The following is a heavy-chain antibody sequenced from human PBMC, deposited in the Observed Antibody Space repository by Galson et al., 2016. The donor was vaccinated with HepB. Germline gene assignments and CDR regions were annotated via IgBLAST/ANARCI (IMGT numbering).Heavy chain of an antibody. CDR3: ASFVTSGYYGIDA. CDR2: TFYRSKWHN. D-gene: IGHD2-2*01. CDR1: GDSVSSNSAA. V-gene: IGHV6-1*01. J-gene: IGHJ6*02. Sequence: CAISGDSVSSNSAAWNWIRQSPSRGLEWLGRTFYRSKWHNEYAVSVQSRISIKSDTSKNQFSLQLNSVGPEDTAVYYCASFVTSGYYGIDAWGQGTTVTVSS.